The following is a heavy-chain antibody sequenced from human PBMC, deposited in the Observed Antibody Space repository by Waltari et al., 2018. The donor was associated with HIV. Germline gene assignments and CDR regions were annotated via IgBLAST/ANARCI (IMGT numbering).Heavy chain of an antibody. J-gene: IGHJ6*02. CDR3: ARALRYSDWSQNSYGLDV. Sequence: QLQLQQWGARLVKASETLSLTCAVNGGSLRDYYWTWVRQPAGKGLVWFGQINHRGRGKYKPSLEGRLSMSVDTCKNHVSLTLNSVTAADTGVYYCARALRYSDWSQNSYGLDVWGQGTPVTVSS. V-gene: IGHV4-34*01. D-gene: IGHD3-9*01. CDR1: GGSLRDYY. CDR2: INHRGRG.